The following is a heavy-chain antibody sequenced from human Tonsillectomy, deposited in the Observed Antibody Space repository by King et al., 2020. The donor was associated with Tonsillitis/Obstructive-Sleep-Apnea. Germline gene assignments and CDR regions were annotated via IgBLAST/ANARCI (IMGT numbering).Heavy chain of an antibody. CDR3: ARGSSVVVVAASNWFDP. J-gene: IGHJ5*02. D-gene: IGHD2-15*01. Sequence: VQLQQSGPGLVKPSQTLSLTCAISGDSVSSNSAAWNWIRQSPSRGLEWLGRTYYRSKWYNDYAVSVKSRITINPDTSKNQFSLQLNSVTPEDTAVYYGARGSSVVVVAASNWFDPWGQGTLVTVSS. V-gene: IGHV6-1*01. CDR2: TYYRSKWYN. CDR1: GDSVSSNSAA.